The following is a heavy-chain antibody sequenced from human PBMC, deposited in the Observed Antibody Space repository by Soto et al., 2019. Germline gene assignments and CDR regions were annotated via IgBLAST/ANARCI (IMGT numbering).Heavy chain of an antibody. CDR3: ARAQLYYYYGMAV. J-gene: IGHJ6*02. D-gene: IGHD1-1*01. Sequence: ASVKVSCKASGYTFTGYYMHWVRQAPGQGLEWMGWINPNSGGTNYAQKFQGWVTMTRDTSISTAYMELSRLRSDDTAVYYCARAQLYYYYGMAVWGQGTTVTVSS. CDR1: GYTFTGYY. V-gene: IGHV1-2*04. CDR2: INPNSGGT.